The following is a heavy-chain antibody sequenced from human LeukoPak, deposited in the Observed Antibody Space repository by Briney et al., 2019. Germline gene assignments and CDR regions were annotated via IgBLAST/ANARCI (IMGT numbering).Heavy chain of an antibody. V-gene: IGHV3-30*03. CDR1: GFTFSSYG. D-gene: IGHD3-22*01. Sequence: GGSLRLSRAASGFTFSSYGMHWVRQAPGKGLEWVAVISYDGSNKYYGDSVKGRFTISRDNSKNTLYLQMNSLRAEDTAVYYCASSNYYDSSGYNDYWGQGTLVTVSS. J-gene: IGHJ4*02. CDR3: ASSNYYDSSGYNDY. CDR2: ISYDGSNK.